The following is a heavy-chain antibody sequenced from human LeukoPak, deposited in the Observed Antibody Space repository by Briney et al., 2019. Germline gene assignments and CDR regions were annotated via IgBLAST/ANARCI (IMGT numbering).Heavy chain of an antibody. V-gene: IGHV4-4*07. D-gene: IGHD3/OR15-3a*01. CDR2: IYTSGST. CDR3: ARGAALQIFGPPNYFDY. J-gene: IGHJ4*02. Sequence: SETLSLTCTVSGGSISSYYWSWIRQPAGKGLEWIGRIYTSGSTNHNPSLKSRVTMSVDTSKNQFSLKLSSVTAADTAVYYCARGAALQIFGPPNYFDYWGQGTLVTVSS. CDR1: GGSISSYY.